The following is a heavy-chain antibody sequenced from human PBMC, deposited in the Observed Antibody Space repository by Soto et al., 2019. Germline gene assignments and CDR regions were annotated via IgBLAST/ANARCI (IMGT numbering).Heavy chain of an antibody. CDR2: IIPIFGTA. J-gene: IGHJ6*02. Sequence: ASVKVSCKASGGTFSSYAISWVRQAPGQGLEWMGGIIPIFGTANYAQKFQGRVTITADESTSTAYMELSSLRSEDTAVYYCARCPESYGYTLYYYGMDVWGQGTTVTVSS. D-gene: IGHD5-18*01. CDR1: GGTFSSYA. V-gene: IGHV1-69*13. CDR3: ARCPESYGYTLYYYGMDV.